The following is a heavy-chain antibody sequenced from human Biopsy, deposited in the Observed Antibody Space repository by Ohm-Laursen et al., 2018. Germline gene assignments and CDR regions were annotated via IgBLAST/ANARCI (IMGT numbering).Heavy chain of an antibody. CDR2: FSHTGTT. CDR3: ARGPYGDNAGAFDV. Sequence: SETLSLTCAVDGESFSGYDWTWIRQPPGKGLEWVGEFSHTGTTIYNPSLKSRLTISVDKSKIHFSLRLTSVTAADTATYFCARGPYGDNAGAFDVWGQGTVVTVPS. D-gene: IGHD4/OR15-4a*01. CDR1: GESFSGYD. J-gene: IGHJ3*01. V-gene: IGHV4-34*01.